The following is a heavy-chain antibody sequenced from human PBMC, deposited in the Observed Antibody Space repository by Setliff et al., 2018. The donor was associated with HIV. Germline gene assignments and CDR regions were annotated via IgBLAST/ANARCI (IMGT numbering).Heavy chain of an antibody. CDR1: GFTLIDHW. Sequence: VGSLRLSCAASGFTLIDHWMHWVRQVPGKGLVWVSRINSDGTITNYADFVKGRFTMSRDSAKNTLYLQMNSLRVEDTAVYYCVKWNYPNSWGQGTLVTVSS. J-gene: IGHJ4*02. D-gene: IGHD1-7*01. V-gene: IGHV3-74*01. CDR3: VKWNYPNS. CDR2: INSDGTIT.